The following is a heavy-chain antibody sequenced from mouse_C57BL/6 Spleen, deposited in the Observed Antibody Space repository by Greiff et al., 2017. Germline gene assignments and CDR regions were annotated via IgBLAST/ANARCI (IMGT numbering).Heavy chain of an antibody. CDR3: AARGPSEPFAY. V-gene: IGHV1-42*01. CDR2: INPSTGGT. Sequence: VQLQQSGPELVKPGASVKISCKASGYSFTGYYMNWVKQSPEKSLEWIGEINPSTGGTTYNQKFKAKATLTVDKSSSTAYMQLKSLTSDDSAVYCYAARGPSEPFAYWGQGTLVTVSA. CDR1: GYSFTGYY. J-gene: IGHJ3*01.